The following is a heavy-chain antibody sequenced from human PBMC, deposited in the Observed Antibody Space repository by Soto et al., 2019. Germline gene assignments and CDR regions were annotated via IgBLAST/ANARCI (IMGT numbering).Heavy chain of an antibody. J-gene: IGHJ4*02. V-gene: IGHV3-33*01. CDR2: IWYDGSNK. CDR3: ARGPALKWEDDFDY. CDR1: GFTFSSYG. Sequence: GGSLRLSCAASGFTFSSYGMHWVRQAPGKGLEWVAVIWYDGSNKYYADSVKGRFTISRDNSKNTLYLQMNSLRAEDTAVYYCARGPALKWEDDFDYWGQGTLVTVSS. D-gene: IGHD1-26*01.